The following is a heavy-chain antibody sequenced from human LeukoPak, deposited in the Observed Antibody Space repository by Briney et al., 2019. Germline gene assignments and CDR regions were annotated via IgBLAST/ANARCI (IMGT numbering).Heavy chain of an antibody. V-gene: IGHV3-7*01. CDR2: IKQDATEK. J-gene: IGHJ6*03. Sequence: GGSLRLSCAASGSTFSNYWMSWVRQAPGKGLEWVANIKQDATEKYYVDSVKGRFTISRGNAENSVYLQMNSLRAEDTAVYYCTRDNGYCSGGTCLHYYMDVWGKGTTVTISS. CDR3: TRDNGYCSGGTCLHYYMDV. CDR1: GSTFSNYW. D-gene: IGHD2-15*01.